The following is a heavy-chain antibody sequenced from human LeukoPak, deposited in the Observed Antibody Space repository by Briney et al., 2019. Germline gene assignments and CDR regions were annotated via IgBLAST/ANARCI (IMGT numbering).Heavy chain of an antibody. CDR3: AKESRIAARPEYFQH. CDR1: GFTFSSYG. V-gene: IGHV3-30*02. CDR2: IRYDGSNK. Sequence: GGSLRLSCAASGFTFSSYGMHWVRQAPGKGLEWVAFIRYDGSNKYYADSVKGRFTISRDNSKNTLYLQMNSLRAEDTAVYYCAKESRIAARPEYFQHWGQGTLVTVSS. J-gene: IGHJ1*01. D-gene: IGHD6-6*01.